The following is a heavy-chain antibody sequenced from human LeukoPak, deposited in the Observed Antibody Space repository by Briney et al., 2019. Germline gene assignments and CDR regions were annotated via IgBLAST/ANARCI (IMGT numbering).Heavy chain of an antibody. V-gene: IGHV4-59*01. D-gene: IGHD4-17*01. CDR1: GGSLSSYY. CDR3: ARAREVTKPLLLYYYGMDV. CDR2: IYYSGST. J-gene: IGHJ6*04. Sequence: SETLSLTCTVSGGSLSSYYWSSIRQPPGKELEWIGDIYYSGSTNYNPSLKSRVTISVDTSKNQFSLKLSSVTAADTAVYYCARAREVTKPLLLYYYGMDVWGKGTTVTVSS.